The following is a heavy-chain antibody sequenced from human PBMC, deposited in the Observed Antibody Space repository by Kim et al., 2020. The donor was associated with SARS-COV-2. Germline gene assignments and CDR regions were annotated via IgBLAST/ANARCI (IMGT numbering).Heavy chain of an antibody. V-gene: IGHV4-59*09. CDR2: T. J-gene: IGHJ3*02. Sequence: TNSNPSLQTRVDISVETSKNQFSLKANSVIAADTAVYFCARGGHETFDIWGQGTMVSVSS. CDR3: ARGGHETFDI.